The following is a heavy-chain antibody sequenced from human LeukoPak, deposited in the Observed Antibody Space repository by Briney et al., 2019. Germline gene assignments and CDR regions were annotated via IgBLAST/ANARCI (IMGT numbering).Heavy chain of an antibody. CDR2: INHSGST. CDR1: GGSFSGYY. V-gene: IGHV4-34*01. J-gene: IGHJ3*02. D-gene: IGHD2-21*02. CDR3: ASGYCGGACQLGGVDM. Sequence: SETLSLTCAVYGGSFSGYYWSWIRQPPGKGLEWIGEINHSGSTNYNPSLKSRVTISLDTSGNQFSLKLSSVTAADTAVYYCASGYCGGACQLGGVDMWGQGTMVTVSS.